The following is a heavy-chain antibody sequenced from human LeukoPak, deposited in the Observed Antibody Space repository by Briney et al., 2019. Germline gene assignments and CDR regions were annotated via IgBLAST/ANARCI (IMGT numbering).Heavy chain of an antibody. CDR1: GFTFSSYA. CDR2: ISGSGGST. J-gene: IGHJ4*02. D-gene: IGHD3-22*01. Sequence: PGGSLRLSCAASGFTFSSYAMSWVRQAPGKGLEWVSAISGSGGSTYYADSVEGRFTISRDNSKNTLYLQMNSLRAEDTAVYYCAKGLRGITMIVVVIKPFDYWGQGTLVTVSS. V-gene: IGHV3-23*01. CDR3: AKGLRGITMIVVVIKPFDY.